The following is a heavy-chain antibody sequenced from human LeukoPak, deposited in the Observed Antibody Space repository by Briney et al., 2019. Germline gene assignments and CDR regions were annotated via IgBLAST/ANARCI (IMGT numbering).Heavy chain of an antibody. CDR3: ARLKLGAYFDL. CDR1: GGSFSGYY. D-gene: IGHD3-16*01. J-gene: IGHJ2*01. Sequence: SETLSLTCAVYGGSFSGYYWSWISQPPGKGLEWSGEINHSGSTNSTPSLKSRVTILLDTSKNQCPLKLTSVSDADTAVYYCARLKLGAYFDLWGRGTLVTVSS. V-gene: IGHV4-34*01. CDR2: INHSGST.